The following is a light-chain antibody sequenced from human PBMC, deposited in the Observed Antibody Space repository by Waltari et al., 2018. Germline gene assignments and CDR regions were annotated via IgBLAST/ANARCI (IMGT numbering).Light chain of an antibody. CDR3: AAWDDSLSAYV. V-gene: IGLV1-47*01. CDR1: SARVGSNF. J-gene: IGLJ1*01. CDR2: RSD. Sequence: QSVLTQPPSASGTPGQEVTISCSGTSARVGSNFVFWYQQLPGAAPKLRIFRSDRRPSGVPDRISGSKSGTSASLVITGLRSEDEADYYCAAWDDSLSAYVFGTGTKVTVL.